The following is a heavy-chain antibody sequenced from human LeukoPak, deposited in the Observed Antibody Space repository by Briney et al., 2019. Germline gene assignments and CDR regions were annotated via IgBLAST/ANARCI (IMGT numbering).Heavy chain of an antibody. D-gene: IGHD2-2*01. CDR3: MRTYCSNISCFYFDY. V-gene: IGHV4-4*02. CDR2: IFHAGTT. Sequence: SETLSLTCAVSGASISSSNWWSLARQPPGKGLEWIGEIFHAGTTNYNPSLQSRVTISVDNSRNQFSLKLTSVTAADTAVYYCMRTYCSNISCFYFDYWGQGTLVTVSS. CDR1: GASISSSNW. J-gene: IGHJ4*02.